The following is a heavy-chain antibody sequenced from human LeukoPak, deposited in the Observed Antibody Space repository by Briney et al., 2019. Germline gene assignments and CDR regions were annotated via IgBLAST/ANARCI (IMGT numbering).Heavy chain of an antibody. CDR1: GYTFTSYD. CDR2: MNPNSGNT. Sequence: GASVKVSCKASGYTFTSYDINWVRQATGQGLEWMGWMNPNSGNTGYAQKFQGRVTITRNTSISTAYMELSSLRSEDTAVYYCARRQHIVVVTAIRDDAFDIWGQGTMVTVSS. J-gene: IGHJ3*02. V-gene: IGHV1-8*03. D-gene: IGHD2-21*02. CDR3: ARRQHIVVVTAIRDDAFDI.